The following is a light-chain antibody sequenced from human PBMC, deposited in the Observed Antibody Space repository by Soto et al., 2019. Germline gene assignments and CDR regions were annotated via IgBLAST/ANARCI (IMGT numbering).Light chain of an antibody. CDR3: QQYGTSPSLT. V-gene: IGKV3-20*01. Sequence: EIVLTQSPGTLSLSPGERATLSCRASQSVNSNYLAWYQQKPGQAPRLLIFGASSRATGIPDRFSGSVSGTEFTLTISRLEPEDFAVYYCQQYGTSPSLTFGQGTRLEIK. CDR1: QSVNSNY. CDR2: GAS. J-gene: IGKJ5*01.